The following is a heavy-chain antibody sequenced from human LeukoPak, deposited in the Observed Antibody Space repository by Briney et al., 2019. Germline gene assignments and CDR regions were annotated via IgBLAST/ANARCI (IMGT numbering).Heavy chain of an antibody. D-gene: IGHD5-24*01. CDR1: GYTFSSYS. Sequence: ASVKVSCKASGYTFSSYSMHWVRQAPGQRLEWMGWINTDNGNTEYSQKFQGRVTFTRDTSASIAYMELGSLRSEDTAVYYCARDGHPKDYGDYWGQGTLVTVSS. CDR2: INTDNGNT. V-gene: IGHV1-3*04. CDR3: ARDGHPKDYGDY. J-gene: IGHJ4*02.